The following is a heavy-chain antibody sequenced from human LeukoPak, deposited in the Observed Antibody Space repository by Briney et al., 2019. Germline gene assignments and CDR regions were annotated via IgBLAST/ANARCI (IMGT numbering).Heavy chain of an antibody. D-gene: IGHD2-21*02. V-gene: IGHV3-30*04. CDR3: VRDRLSRAYCGHDCYSAAFDY. Sequence: GGSLRLSRAASGFNFYNYDIQWVRQAPGKGLEWLATISRDGKREFYTDSLKGRFTISRDNSRNTLYLQMNSLRPEDTAVYYCVRDRLSRAYCGHDCYSAAFDYWGQGTLVTVSS. CDR1: GFNFYNYD. CDR2: ISRDGKRE. J-gene: IGHJ4*02.